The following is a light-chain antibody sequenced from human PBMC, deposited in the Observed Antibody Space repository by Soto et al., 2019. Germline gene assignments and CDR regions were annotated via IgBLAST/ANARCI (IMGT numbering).Light chain of an antibody. V-gene: IGKV3-11*01. Sequence: EIVLTQSPAPLSLSPGERATLSCRATQGVSTYLAWYQQKPGRAPRLLIYDASKRATGIPARFRGSGSGTGFTLTISGLEPEDFAVYDCQQRSKWPITFGQGTRLEIK. CDR2: DAS. J-gene: IGKJ5*01. CDR1: QGVSTY. CDR3: QQRSKWPIT.